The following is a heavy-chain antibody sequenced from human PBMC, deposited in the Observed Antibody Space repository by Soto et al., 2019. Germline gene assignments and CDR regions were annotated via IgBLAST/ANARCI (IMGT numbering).Heavy chain of an antibody. CDR2: INPTTGST. J-gene: IGHJ4*02. CDR1: GYTFTNYY. Sequence: ASVKVSCKASGYTFTNYYMHWVRQAPRQGLEWMGIINPTTGSTVYAQKFEGRVTMTWVTSTRTVYMELSNLRSEDTAVYYCARDMADSSGYYYDRWGQGTLVTV. V-gene: IGHV1-46*01. D-gene: IGHD3-22*01. CDR3: ARDMADSSGYYYDR.